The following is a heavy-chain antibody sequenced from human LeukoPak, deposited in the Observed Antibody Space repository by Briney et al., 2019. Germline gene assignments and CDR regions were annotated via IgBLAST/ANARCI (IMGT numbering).Heavy chain of an antibody. CDR2: ISNDGTNK. D-gene: IGHD6-19*01. CDR3: GRDQGGSIGWYGDY. Sequence: SGGSLRLSCAASGFTFSSYAMDWVRRAPGKGLEWVAFISNDGTNKYYADSVKGRFTISRDNSKNTLYLQMNSLRAEDTAVYYCGRDQGGSIGWYGDYWGQGTLVTVSS. J-gene: IGHJ4*02. V-gene: IGHV3-30*04. CDR1: GFTFSSYA.